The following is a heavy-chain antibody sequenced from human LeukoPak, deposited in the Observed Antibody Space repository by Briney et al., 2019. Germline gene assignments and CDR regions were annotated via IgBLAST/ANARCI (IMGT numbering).Heavy chain of an antibody. J-gene: IGHJ3*02. CDR3: AREEGTYYYDSSLGGAAFDI. CDR1: GYTFTSYY. V-gene: IGHV1-46*03. Sequence: ASVKVSCKASGYTFTSYYMHWVRQAPGQGLEWMGIINPSGGSTSYAQKFQGRVTMTRDTSTSTVYMELSSLRSEDTAVYYCAREEGTYYYDSSLGGAAFDIWGRGTMVTVSS. CDR2: INPSGGST. D-gene: IGHD3-22*01.